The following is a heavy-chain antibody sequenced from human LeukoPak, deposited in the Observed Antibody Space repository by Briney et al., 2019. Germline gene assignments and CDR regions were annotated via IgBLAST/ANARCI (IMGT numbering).Heavy chain of an antibody. CDR2: MYLSGTT. CDR3: ARYEDSSGYYYNSKSAFDI. Sequence: SGTLSLTCTVSGDSINSLDLWSWVRQPPGKGLEWIGEMYLSGTTHSNPSVKSRVTISIDKSKNQFFLNLSSVTAADTAVYYCARYEDSSGYYYNSKSAFDIWGQGTMVTVSS. J-gene: IGHJ3*02. V-gene: IGHV4-4*02. D-gene: IGHD3-22*01. CDR1: GDSINSLDL.